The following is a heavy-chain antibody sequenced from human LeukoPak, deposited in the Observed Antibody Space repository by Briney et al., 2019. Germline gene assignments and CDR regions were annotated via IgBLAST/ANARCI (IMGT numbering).Heavy chain of an antibody. CDR2: IFNTGIT. V-gene: IGHV4-59*02. J-gene: IGHJ6*04. CDR3: ARNFPGRTEDV. CDR1: GGSVSSYY. Sequence: PSETLSLTCSVSGGSVSSYYWSWIRQPPGKGPEWIGYIFNTGITSYNPSLNSRVIISVDTSKNQFSLKIYSVTAADTAVYYCARNFPGRTEDVWGKGTTVTVSS.